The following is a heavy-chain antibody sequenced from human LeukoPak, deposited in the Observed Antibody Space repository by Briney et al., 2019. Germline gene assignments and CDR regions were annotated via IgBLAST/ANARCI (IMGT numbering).Heavy chain of an antibody. D-gene: IGHD7-27*01. CDR3: ARVFSNWGVVDY. Sequence: PGGSLRLSCAASGFTFSSYSMNWVRQAPGKGLEWVSSVSSSSSYIYYADSVKGRFTISRDNAKNSLYLQMNSLRAEDTAVYYCARVFSNWGVVDYWGQGTLVTVSS. J-gene: IGHJ4*02. CDR1: GFTFSSYS. CDR2: VSSSSSYI. V-gene: IGHV3-21*01.